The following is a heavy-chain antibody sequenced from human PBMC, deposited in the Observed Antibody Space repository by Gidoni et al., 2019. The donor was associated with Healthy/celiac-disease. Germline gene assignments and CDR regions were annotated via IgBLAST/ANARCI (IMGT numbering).Heavy chain of an antibody. CDR2: INHSGST. CDR3: ARGPYDFWSENWFDP. CDR1: GGSFSGYS. D-gene: IGHD3-3*01. Sequence: VQLQQLGAGLLKPSETLSLTCAVYGGSFSGYSWSWIRQPPGKGLEWIGEINHSGSTNYNPSLKSRVTISVDTSKNQFSLKLSSVTAADTAVYYCARGPYDFWSENWFDPWGQGTLVTVSS. V-gene: IGHV4-34*01. J-gene: IGHJ5*02.